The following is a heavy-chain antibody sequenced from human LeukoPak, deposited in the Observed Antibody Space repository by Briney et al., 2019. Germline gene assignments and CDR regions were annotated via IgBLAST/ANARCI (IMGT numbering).Heavy chain of an antibody. V-gene: IGHV3-21*01. CDR3: ARDRKLEGYSSSWYYFDY. CDR1: GFTFSNYG. Sequence: SGGSLRLSCAASGFTFSNYGMSWVRQAPGKGLEWVSSIRSSGDSTYYADSVKGRFTISRDNAKNSLYLQMNSLRAEDTAVYYCARDRKLEGYSSSWYYFDYWGQGTLVTVSS. J-gene: IGHJ4*02. CDR2: IRSSGDST. D-gene: IGHD6-13*01.